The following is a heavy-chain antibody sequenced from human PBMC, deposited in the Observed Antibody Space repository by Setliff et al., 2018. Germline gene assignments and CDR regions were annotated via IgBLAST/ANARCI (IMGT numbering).Heavy chain of an antibody. V-gene: IGHV3-74*01. CDR2: VNSDETTT. D-gene: IGHD4-4*01. Sequence: LRLSCAASGFTFSRYGMHWVRQVPGKGLVWVSRVNSDETTTTYADSVKGRFTISRDNAKNTLYLEMNNLRAEDSAVYYCARRGTTAFDFWGLGTLVTVSS. J-gene: IGHJ4*02. CDR3: ARRGTTAFDF. CDR1: GFTFSRYG.